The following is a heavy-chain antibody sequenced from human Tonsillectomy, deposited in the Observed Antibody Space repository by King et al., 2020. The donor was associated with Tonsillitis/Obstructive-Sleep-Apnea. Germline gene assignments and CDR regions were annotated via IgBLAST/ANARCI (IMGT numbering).Heavy chain of an antibody. CDR3: AKDHISSGWPAFDY. D-gene: IGHD6-19*01. V-gene: IGHV3-23*04. Sequence: VQLVESGEGLIQPGESLRLSCVASGFNSRSYAMSWVRQAPGKGLEWVLSINNGGNPYYAESVKGRFTISRDISKNTLYLEMNSLRAEDTAVYYCAKDHISSGWPAFDYWGQGTLVIVSS. CDR2: INNGGNP. CDR1: GFNSRSYA. J-gene: IGHJ4*02.